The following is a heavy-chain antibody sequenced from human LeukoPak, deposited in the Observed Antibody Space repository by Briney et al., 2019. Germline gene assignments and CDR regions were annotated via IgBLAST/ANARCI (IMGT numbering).Heavy chain of an antibody. Sequence: PGESLRLSCAASGFSFSTYNMNWVRQAPGKGLEWVSSITTSSTYIYYADSVKGRFTISRDNAKNSLYLQMNSLRAEDTAVYYCARDRTGQQLISRKEYYYMDVWGKGTTVTISS. V-gene: IGHV3-21*01. CDR1: GFSFSTYN. CDR3: ARDRTGQQLISRKEYYYMDV. J-gene: IGHJ6*03. D-gene: IGHD4-11*01. CDR2: ITTSSTYI.